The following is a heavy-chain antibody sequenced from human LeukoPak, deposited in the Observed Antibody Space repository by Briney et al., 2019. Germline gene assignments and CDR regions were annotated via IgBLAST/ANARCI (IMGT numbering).Heavy chain of an antibody. D-gene: IGHD5-18*01. CDR3: ARMANVDTATDFNWFDP. CDR1: GGSISSYY. V-gene: IGHV4-4*07. Sequence: SETLSLTCTVSGGSISSYYWSWIRQPAGKGLEWIGRIYTSGSTNYNPSLKSRVTMSVDTSKNQFSLKLSSVTAADTAVYYCARMANVDTATDFNWFDPWGQGTLVTVSS. CDR2: IYTSGST. J-gene: IGHJ5*02.